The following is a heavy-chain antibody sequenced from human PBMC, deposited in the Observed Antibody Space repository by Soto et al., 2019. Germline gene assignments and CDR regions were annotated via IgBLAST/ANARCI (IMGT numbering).Heavy chain of an antibody. V-gene: IGHV4-30-2*01. CDR3: ASGPILGYYHNSGFNY. CDR2: MYPGGST. Sequence: LSLTCAVSGDSISSGGYSWSWVRQPPGKGLEWIGYMYPGGSTSYNPSLKSRVTISVDRSKNQFSLKLSSVTAADTAVYYCASGPILGYYHNSGFNYWGQLNLVTVSS. J-gene: IGHJ4*02. CDR1: GDSISSGGYS. D-gene: IGHD3-22*01.